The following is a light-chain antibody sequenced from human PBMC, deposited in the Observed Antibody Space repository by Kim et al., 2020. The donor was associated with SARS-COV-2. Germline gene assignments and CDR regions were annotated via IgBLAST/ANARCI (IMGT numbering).Light chain of an antibody. CDR1: KVGNKY. J-gene: IGLJ2*01. V-gene: IGLV3-1*01. CDR2: QDT. Sequence: SYELTQPPSVSVSPGQTASITCSGDKVGNKYTSWYQQKAGQSPVVVISQDTQRPSGIPERFSGSNSGNTATLTISGTQAMDEAEYYCQAWDSTKGVVFGGGTQLTVL. CDR3: QAWDSTKGVV.